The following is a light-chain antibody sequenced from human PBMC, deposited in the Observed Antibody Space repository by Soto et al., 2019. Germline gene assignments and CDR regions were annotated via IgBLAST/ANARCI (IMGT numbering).Light chain of an antibody. Sequence: QSALTQPATVSGSPGQSIAISCTGTSSDVGTYDYVSWYQQYPDKAPKLIIYEVTQRPSGVSNRFSGSKSGNTASLTISGLQAEDEADYYCSSHTSVNTRVFGTGTKLTVL. CDR3: SSHTSVNTRV. V-gene: IGLV2-14*01. CDR2: EVT. J-gene: IGLJ1*01. CDR1: SSDVGTYDY.